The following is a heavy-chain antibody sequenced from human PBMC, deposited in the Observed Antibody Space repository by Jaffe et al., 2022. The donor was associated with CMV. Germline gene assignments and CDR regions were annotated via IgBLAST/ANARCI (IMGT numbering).Heavy chain of an antibody. V-gene: IGHV3-73*02. CDR1: GFTFSGSA. CDR3: TRLAVAGPGGY. J-gene: IGHJ4*02. Sequence: EVQLVESGGGLVQPGGSLKLSCAASGFTFSGSAMHWVRQASGKGLEWVGRIRSKANSYATAYAASVKGRFTISRDDSKNTAYLQMNSLKTEDTAVYYCTRLAVAGPGGYWGQGTLVTVSS. D-gene: IGHD6-19*01. CDR2: IRSKANSYAT.